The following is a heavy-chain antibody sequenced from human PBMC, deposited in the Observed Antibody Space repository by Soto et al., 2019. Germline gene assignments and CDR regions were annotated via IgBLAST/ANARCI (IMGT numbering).Heavy chain of an antibody. D-gene: IGHD2-15*01. Sequence: QVRLVQSRDEVRKPGASVKVSCKASGYTFSTSGMSWLRQAPGQGLEWMGWISTYNGDTNDAPKFQDRVTMTSDTSTSTVYMELRSLRSDDTAVYYCARAGAAPYYYYGMDVWGQGTRVTVSS. J-gene: IGHJ6*02. CDR3: ARAGAAPYYYYGMDV. CDR2: ISTYNGDT. V-gene: IGHV1-18*01. CDR1: GYTFSTSG.